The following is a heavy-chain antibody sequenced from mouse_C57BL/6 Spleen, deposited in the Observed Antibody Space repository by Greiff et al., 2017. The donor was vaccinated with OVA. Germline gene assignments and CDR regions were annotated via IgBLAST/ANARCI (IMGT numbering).Heavy chain of an antibody. Sequence: QVQLQQSGAELVRPGASVTLSCKASGYTFTDYELHWVKQTPVHGLAWIGAIDPENGGTAYNQKFKGKAILTADKSSSTAYMELRSLTSEDSAVYYCTRSGYAMDYWGQGTSVTVSS. CDR1: GYTFTDYE. CDR3: TRSGYAMDY. V-gene: IGHV1-15*01. CDR2: IDPENGGT. J-gene: IGHJ4*01.